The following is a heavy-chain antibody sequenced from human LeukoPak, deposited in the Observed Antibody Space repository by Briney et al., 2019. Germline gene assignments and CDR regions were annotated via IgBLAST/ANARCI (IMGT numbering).Heavy chain of an antibody. D-gene: IGHD3-22*01. Sequence: GGSLRLSCAASGFTFSSYSMNWVRQAPGKGLEWGSSISSSSRYIYYADSVKGRFTISRDNAKNSLCLQMNSLRAEDTAVYYCARAADYYDSSGYYSYFDYWGQGTLVTVSS. CDR3: ARAADYYDSSGYYSYFDY. CDR1: GFTFSSYS. J-gene: IGHJ4*02. V-gene: IGHV3-21*01. CDR2: ISSSSRYI.